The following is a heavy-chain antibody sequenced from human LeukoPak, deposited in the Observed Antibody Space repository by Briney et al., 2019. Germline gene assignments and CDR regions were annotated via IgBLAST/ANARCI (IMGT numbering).Heavy chain of an antibody. CDR1: GFTFSSYA. CDR3: AKDRTVGASYWYFDL. J-gene: IGHJ2*01. V-gene: IGHV3-23*01. D-gene: IGHD1-26*01. CDR2: ISGSGGST. Sequence: GSLRLSCAASGFTFSSYAMSWVRQAPGKGLEWASAISGSGGSTYYADSVKGRFTISRDNSKNTLYLQMNSLRAEDTAVYYCAKDRTVGASYWYFDLWGRGTLVTVSS.